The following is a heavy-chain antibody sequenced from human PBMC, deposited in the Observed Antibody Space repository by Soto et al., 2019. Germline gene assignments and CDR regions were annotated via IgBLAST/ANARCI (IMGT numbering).Heavy chain of an antibody. D-gene: IGHD4-17*01. V-gene: IGHV4-31*01. CDR3: AGEAAYGGSRGGMDV. J-gene: IGHJ6*02. CDR2: IYYSGST. Sequence: QVRLEESGPGLVKPSETLSLICSVSGGSVNNANYFWNWIRHHPENGLEWIGYIYYSGSTRYNPSFTTLATLSIDTSKNQFAVRLNSVTVADTAVYFCAGEAAYGGSRGGMDVWGRGTTVTVSS. CDR1: GGSVNNANYF.